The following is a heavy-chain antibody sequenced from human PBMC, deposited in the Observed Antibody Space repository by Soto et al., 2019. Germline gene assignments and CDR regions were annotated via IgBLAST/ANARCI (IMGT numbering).Heavy chain of an antibody. J-gene: IGHJ5*02. CDR1: GFTFSSYS. V-gene: IGHV3-21*01. CDR2: ISSSSSYI. CDR3: ATYCSSTSCFKPNNWFDP. D-gene: IGHD2-2*01. Sequence: GGSLRLSCAASGFTFSSYSMNWVRQAPGKGLEWASSISSSSSYIYYEDSVKGRFTISRDNAKNSLYLQMNSLRAEDTAVYYCATYCSSTSCFKPNNWFDPWGQGTLVTVSS.